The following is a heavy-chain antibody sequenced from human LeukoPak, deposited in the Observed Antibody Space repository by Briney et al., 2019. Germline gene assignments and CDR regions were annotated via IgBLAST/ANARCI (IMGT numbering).Heavy chain of an antibody. CDR3: AKKYSTGLDP. J-gene: IGHJ5*02. Sequence: GGSLRLSCAVSGFTFSSYAMSWVRQAPGKGLEWVSDINGSGGSTYYADSVKGRFTISRENSKNTLYLQMNSLRAEDTAVYYCAKKYSTGLDPWGQGTLVTVSS. CDR1: GFTFSSYA. V-gene: IGHV3-23*01. D-gene: IGHD1-26*01. CDR2: INGSGGST.